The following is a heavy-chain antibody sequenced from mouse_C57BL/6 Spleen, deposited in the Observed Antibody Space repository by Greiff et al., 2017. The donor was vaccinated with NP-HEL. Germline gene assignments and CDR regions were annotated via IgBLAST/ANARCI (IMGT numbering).Heavy chain of an antibody. V-gene: IGHV5-9-1*02. Sequence: EVHLVESGEGLVKPGGSLKLSCAASGFTFSSYAMSWVRQTPEKRLEWVAYISSGGDYIYYADTMKGRFTISRDNARHTLYLQMSSLKSEDTAMYYCTRGPSYWYFDVWGTGTTVTVSS. CDR3: TRGPSYWYFDV. J-gene: IGHJ1*03. CDR2: ISSGGDYI. CDR1: GFTFSSYA.